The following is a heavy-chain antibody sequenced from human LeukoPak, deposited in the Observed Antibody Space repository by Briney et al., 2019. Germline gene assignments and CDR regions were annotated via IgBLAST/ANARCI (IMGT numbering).Heavy chain of an antibody. Sequence: KTSETLSLTCAVYGGSFSGYYWSWIRQPPGKGLEWIGEINHSGSTNYNPSLKSRVTISVDTSKNQFSLKLSSVTAADTAVYYCARQPNPASGNDAFDIWGQGTMVTVSS. D-gene: IGHD6-13*01. CDR1: GGSFSGYY. V-gene: IGHV4-34*01. CDR3: ARQPNPASGNDAFDI. CDR2: INHSGST. J-gene: IGHJ3*02.